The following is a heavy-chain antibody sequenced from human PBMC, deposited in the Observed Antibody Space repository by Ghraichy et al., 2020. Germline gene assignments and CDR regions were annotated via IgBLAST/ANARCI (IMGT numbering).Heavy chain of an antibody. CDR1: GFTFSSYS. D-gene: IGHD2-15*01. V-gene: IGHV3-21*01. Sequence: SCAASGFTFSSYSMNWVRQAPGKGLEWVSSISSSSSYIYYADSVKGRFTISRDNAKNSLYLQMNSLRAEEPAVYYCARNRIMNAFDIWGQGTMVTVSS. CDR2: ISSSSSYI. J-gene: IGHJ3*02. CDR3: ARNRIMNAFDI.